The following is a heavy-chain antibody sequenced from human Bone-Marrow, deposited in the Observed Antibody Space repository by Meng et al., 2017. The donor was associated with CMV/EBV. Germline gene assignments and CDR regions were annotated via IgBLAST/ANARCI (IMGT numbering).Heavy chain of an antibody. J-gene: IGHJ4*02. CDR2: IYYTGST. Sequence: GSLRLSCTVSGGSVSSGSYYWSWIRQPPGKGLEWIGYIYYTGSTNYNPSLKSRVTISVDTSKNQCSLTLSSVTAADTAVYYCARDEGGYFDYCGQGTLVTVSS. CDR1: GGSVSSGSYY. V-gene: IGHV4-61*01. CDR3: ARDEGGYFDY.